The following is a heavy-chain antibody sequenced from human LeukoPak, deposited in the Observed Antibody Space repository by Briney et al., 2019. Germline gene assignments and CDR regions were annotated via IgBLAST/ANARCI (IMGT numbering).Heavy chain of an antibody. Sequence: ESLKISCKGSGYSFSNYWIHWVRQMPGKGLEWMGIIFPGDSDTRYSPSFQGQVTISADKSISTAYLQWSSLKASDTAMYYCARRGPSTAYFDQWGQGTLVTVSS. D-gene: IGHD4-17*01. CDR1: GYSFSNYW. V-gene: IGHV5-51*01. CDR3: ARRGPSTAYFDQ. CDR2: IFPGDSDT. J-gene: IGHJ4*02.